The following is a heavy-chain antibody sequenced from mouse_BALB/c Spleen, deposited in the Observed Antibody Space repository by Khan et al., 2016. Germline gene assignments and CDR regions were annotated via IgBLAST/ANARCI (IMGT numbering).Heavy chain of an antibody. J-gene: IGHJ3*01. Sequence: QVQLQQSGPGLVQPSQSLSITCTVSGFSLTTYGVHWVRQSPGKGLEWLGVIWTGGSTDYNAAFISRPSIRKDNSKSQVFFKMTSLQANDAAIYYCASLWLRRGDPYWGQGTLVTVSA. CDR1: GFSLTTYG. D-gene: IGHD2-2*01. V-gene: IGHV2-2*02. CDR2: IWTGGST. CDR3: ASLWLRRGDPY.